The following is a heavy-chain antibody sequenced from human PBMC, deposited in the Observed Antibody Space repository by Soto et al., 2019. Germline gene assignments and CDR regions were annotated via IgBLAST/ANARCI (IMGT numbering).Heavy chain of an antibody. Sequence: PGASLRLSCTASGFTFGGYTMIWFRQAPGKXLXXVGSXRRKPPGKGTDWVGLIRTKAHGAKKEYDAYVKGRFTISRHDYKRIAYLKMNSLKTEETAVYYCTVRVYATDSWGQGTLLTVSS. D-gene: IGHD2-8*01. J-gene: IGHJ4*02. CDR2: IRTKAHGAKK. CDR1: GFTFGGYT. CDR3: TVRVYATDS. V-gene: IGHV3-49*03.